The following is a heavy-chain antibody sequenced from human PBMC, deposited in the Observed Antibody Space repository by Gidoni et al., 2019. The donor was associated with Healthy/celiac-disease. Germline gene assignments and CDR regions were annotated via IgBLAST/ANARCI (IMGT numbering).Heavy chain of an antibody. CDR1: GFPFRGIA. CDR3: ARSGRMGLFDY. V-gene: IGHV3-30-3*01. Sequence: QVQLVESVGGVVQTGRSLRLSCAASGFPFRGIAIHWVRQAPGKGLGGVAVISYDGSNKYYADSVKGRFTISRDNSKNTLYLQMNSLRAEDTAVYYCARSGRMGLFDYWGQGTLVTVSS. D-gene: IGHD2-15*01. J-gene: IGHJ4*02. CDR2: ISYDGSNK.